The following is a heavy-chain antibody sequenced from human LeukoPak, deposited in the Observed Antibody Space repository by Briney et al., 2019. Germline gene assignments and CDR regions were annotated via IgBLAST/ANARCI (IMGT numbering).Heavy chain of an antibody. V-gene: IGHV3-48*01. CDR1: GFTFSTHT. CDR2: ISGSTSVV. Sequence: GGSLRLSCAASGFTFSTHTVAWVRQAPGEGLECLSYISGSTSVVYYADSVKGRFTISRDNAKNSLYLQMNSLKAEDTDVYYCARGLYYMDVWGKGTTVTVSS. CDR3: ARGLYYMDV. J-gene: IGHJ6*03.